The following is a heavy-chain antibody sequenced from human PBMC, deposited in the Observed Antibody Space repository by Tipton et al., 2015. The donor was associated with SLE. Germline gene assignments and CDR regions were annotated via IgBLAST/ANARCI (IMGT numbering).Heavy chain of an antibody. CDR2: IYHTGST. D-gene: IGHD3-16*02. CDR1: GDSISSSSYY. V-gene: IGHV4-39*07. Sequence: GLVKPSETLSLNCSVSGDSISSSSYYWGWVRQSPGKGLEWLGQIYHTGSTRHNPSLKSRVTVSVDRSKNQFSLTLYSVTAADTAVYYCARGDDSIWGSYRHPLLWGQGILVTVSS. CDR3: ARGDDSIWGSYRHPLL. J-gene: IGHJ1*01.